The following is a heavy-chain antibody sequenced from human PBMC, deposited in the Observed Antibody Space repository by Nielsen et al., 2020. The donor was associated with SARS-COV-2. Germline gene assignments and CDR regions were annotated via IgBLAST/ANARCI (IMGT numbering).Heavy chain of an antibody. CDR2: ISSSSSYI. J-gene: IGHJ4*02. V-gene: IGHV3-21*01. D-gene: IGHD4-17*01. CDR3: ARAHYGDYSSFFDY. Sequence: GGSLRLSCAASGFTFSSYSMNWVRQAPGKGLEWVSSISSSSSYIYYADSVKGRFTISRDNAKNTLYLQMNSLRAEDTAVYYCARAHYGDYSSFFDYWGQGTLVTVSS. CDR1: GFTFSSYS.